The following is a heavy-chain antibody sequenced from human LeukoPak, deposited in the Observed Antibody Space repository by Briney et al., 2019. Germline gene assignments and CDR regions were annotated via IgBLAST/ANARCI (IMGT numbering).Heavy chain of an antibody. CDR1: GGSFSGYY. Sequence: PSETLSLTCAVYGGSFSGYYWSWIRQPPGKGLEWIGEINHSGSTNYNPSLKSRVTISVDTSKNQFSLKLSSVTAADTAVYYCARGDMITFGGVIVLWGQGTLVTVSS. CDR2: INHSGST. J-gene: IGHJ5*02. CDR3: ARGDMITFGGVIVL. V-gene: IGHV4-34*01. D-gene: IGHD3-16*01.